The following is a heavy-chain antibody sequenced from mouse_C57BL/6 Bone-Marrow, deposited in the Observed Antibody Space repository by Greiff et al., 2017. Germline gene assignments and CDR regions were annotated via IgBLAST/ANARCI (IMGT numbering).Heavy chain of an antibody. Sequence: VQLQQSGAELVRPGASVKLSCTASGFNIKDYYMHWVKQRPEQGLEWIGRIDPEDGDTEYAPKFQGKATMTADTSSNTAYLQLSSLTSEDTAVYYCTTFYYGSSFWYFDVGGTGTTVTVSS. CDR1: GFNIKDYY. D-gene: IGHD1-1*01. V-gene: IGHV14-1*01. CDR3: TTFYYGSSFWYFDV. J-gene: IGHJ1*03. CDR2: IDPEDGDT.